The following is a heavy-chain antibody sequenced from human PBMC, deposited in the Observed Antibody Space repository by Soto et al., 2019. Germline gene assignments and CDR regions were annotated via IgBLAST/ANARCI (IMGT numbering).Heavy chain of an antibody. CDR1: GGSISSYY. D-gene: IGHD3-16*02. CDR3: ARVYICGSYRTFDY. Sequence: QVQLQESGPGLVKPSETLSLTCTVSGGSISSYYWSWIRQPPGKGLEWIGYISYSGSTNYNPSLMSRVTISVATSKNQCSLKLSSVTAADTAVYYCARVYICGSYRTFDYWGHGTLVTVSS. CDR2: ISYSGST. J-gene: IGHJ4*01. V-gene: IGHV4-59*01.